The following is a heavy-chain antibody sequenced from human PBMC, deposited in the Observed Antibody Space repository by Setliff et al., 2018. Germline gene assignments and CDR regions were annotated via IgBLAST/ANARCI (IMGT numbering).Heavy chain of an antibody. V-gene: IGHV4-38-2*01. Sequence: ETLSLTCAVSGYSISSGYYWGWIRQPPGKGLEWIGSIDHSGSTHYNPSLKSRVTISVDTAKNQFSLKLRSVTAADTAVYYCGRPLVGVTTGFENWGQGTLVTVS. CDR2: IDHSGST. CDR3: GRPLVGVTTGFEN. CDR1: GYSISSGYY. D-gene: IGHD1-26*01. J-gene: IGHJ4*02.